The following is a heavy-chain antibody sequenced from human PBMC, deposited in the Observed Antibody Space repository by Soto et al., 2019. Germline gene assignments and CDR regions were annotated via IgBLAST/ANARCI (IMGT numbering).Heavy chain of an antibody. D-gene: IGHD3-3*01. CDR2: MNPNSGNT. CDR1: GYTFTSYD. Sequence: ASVKVSCTASGYTFTSYDINWVRQATAQGLEWMGWMNPNSGNTGYAQKFQGRVTMTRNTSISTAYMELSSLRSEDTAVYYCARGMRFLECLVYWGQGTPVTVSS. V-gene: IGHV1-8*01. J-gene: IGHJ4*03. CDR3: ARGMRFLECLVY.